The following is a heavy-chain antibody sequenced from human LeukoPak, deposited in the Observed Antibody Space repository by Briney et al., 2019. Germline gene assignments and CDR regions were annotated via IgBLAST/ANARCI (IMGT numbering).Heavy chain of an antibody. Sequence: PGGSLRLSCAASGFTFSSYWMHWVRQAPGKGLVWVSRINSDGSSTSYADSVKGRFTISSDNAKKMLYLQMNSLRAEDTAVYYCARAGYGSGSFGSAWGMDVWGQGTTVTISS. CDR1: GFTFSSYW. D-gene: IGHD3-10*01. CDR3: ARAGYGSGSFGSAWGMDV. CDR2: INSDGSST. V-gene: IGHV3-74*01. J-gene: IGHJ6*02.